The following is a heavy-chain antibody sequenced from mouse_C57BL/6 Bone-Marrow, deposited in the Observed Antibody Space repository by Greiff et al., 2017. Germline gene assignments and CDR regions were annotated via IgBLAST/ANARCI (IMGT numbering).Heavy chain of an antibody. CDR1: GYTFTEYT. Sequence: VQLQQSGAELVKPGASVKLSCKASGYTFTEYTIHWVKQRSGQGLEWIGWFYPGSGSIKYNEKFKDKATLTADKSSSTVDMELSRLTSEDSAVYFCARHGQYYGSSYDWYFDVWGTGTTGTVSS. CDR3: ARHGQYYGSSYDWYFDV. D-gene: IGHD1-1*01. CDR2: FYPGSGSI. V-gene: IGHV1-62-2*01. J-gene: IGHJ1*03.